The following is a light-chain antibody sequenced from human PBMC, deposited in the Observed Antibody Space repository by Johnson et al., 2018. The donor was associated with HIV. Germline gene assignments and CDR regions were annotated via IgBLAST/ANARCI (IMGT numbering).Light chain of an antibody. CDR2: DNN. CDR1: SSNIGNNY. Sequence: QSVLTQPPSVSAATGQKVTISCSGSSSNIGNNYVSWYQQVPGAAPKLLIYDNNKRPSGIPDRFSASKSGTSATLAITGLQTGDEADYFCGTWDNSLNVYVFGTATKVTVL. J-gene: IGLJ1*01. CDR3: GTWDNSLNVYV. V-gene: IGLV1-51*01.